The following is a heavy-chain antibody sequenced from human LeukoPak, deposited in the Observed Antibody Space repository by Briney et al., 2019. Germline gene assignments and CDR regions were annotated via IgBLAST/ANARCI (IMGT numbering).Heavy chain of an antibody. CDR2: INHSGST. CDR3: ARGLRCSSTSCYTRYYFDY. Sequence: SETLSLTCAVYGGSFSGYYWSWIRQPPGKGLEWIGEINHSGSTNYNPSLKSRVTISVDTSKNQFSLKLSSVTAADTAVYYCARGLRCSSTSCYTRYYFDYWGQGTLVTVSS. D-gene: IGHD2-2*02. V-gene: IGHV4-34*01. J-gene: IGHJ4*02. CDR1: GGSFSGYY.